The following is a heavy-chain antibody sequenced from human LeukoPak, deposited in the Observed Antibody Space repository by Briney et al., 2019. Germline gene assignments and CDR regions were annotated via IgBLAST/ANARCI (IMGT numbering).Heavy chain of an antibody. V-gene: IGHV1-2*02. Sequence: VAPVKVSCKGSGYSFTGYYIHWVRQAPGQGIEWMGWINPNRGGTNYAQRFLGRVTMTRDTSISAAYMELSRLRSDDTAVYYCARVHSSAWYYFDYWGQGTLVTVSS. J-gene: IGHJ4*02. CDR2: INPNRGGT. CDR3: ARVHSSAWYYFDY. D-gene: IGHD6-19*01. CDR1: GYSFTGYY.